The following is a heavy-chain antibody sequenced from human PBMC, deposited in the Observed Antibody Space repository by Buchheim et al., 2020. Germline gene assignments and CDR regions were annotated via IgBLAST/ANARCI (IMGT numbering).Heavy chain of an antibody. CDR1: GGSISSSSYY. CDR2: IYYSGST. D-gene: IGHD5-12*01. J-gene: IGHJ4*02. CDR3: ARVRGFSGYDSPFDY. V-gene: IGHV4-39*01. Sequence: QLQLQESGPGLVKPSETLSLTCTVSGGSISSSSYYWGWIRQPPGKGLEWIGSIYYSGSTYYNPSLKSRVTISVDTSKNQFSLKLSSVTAADTAVYYCARVRGFSGYDSPFDYWGQGT.